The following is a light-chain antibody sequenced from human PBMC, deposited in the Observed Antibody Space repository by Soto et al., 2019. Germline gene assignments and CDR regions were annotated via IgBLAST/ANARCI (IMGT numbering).Light chain of an antibody. CDR2: EVN. CDR1: ATDVGGYEY. Sequence: QSVLTQPPSASGSPGQSVTISCTGSATDVGGYEYVSWYQQHPGKSPHLIIFEVNKRPSGVPNRFSGSKSGNTASLTVSALQADDEASYYCCSFAGTNIWVFGGGTKLTVL. J-gene: IGLJ3*02. CDR3: CSFAGTNIWV. V-gene: IGLV2-8*01.